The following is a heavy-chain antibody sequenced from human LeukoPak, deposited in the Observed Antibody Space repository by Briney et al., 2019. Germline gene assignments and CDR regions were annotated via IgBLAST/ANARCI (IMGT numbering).Heavy chain of an antibody. Sequence: PGGTLRLSCAASGFTFSSYGMSWVRQAPGKGLEWVSSISSTGSYIYYPDSLKGRFTISRDNAKNSLYLQMNSLRVEDTAVYYCARAGGSDNWFDPWGQGTLVTVSS. J-gene: IGHJ5*02. D-gene: IGHD1-26*01. V-gene: IGHV3-21*01. CDR3: ARAGGSDNWFDP. CDR2: ISSTGSYI. CDR1: GFTFSSYG.